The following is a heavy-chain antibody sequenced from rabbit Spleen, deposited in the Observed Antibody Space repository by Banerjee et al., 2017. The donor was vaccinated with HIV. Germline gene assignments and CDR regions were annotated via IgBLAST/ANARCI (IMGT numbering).Heavy chain of an antibody. V-gene: IGHV1S40*01. D-gene: IGHD6-1*01. CDR2: IYAGSGNT. CDR1: GFSLSSYW. CDR3: VREAGYGGYGDANL. J-gene: IGHJ4*01. Sequence: QSLEESGGGLVKPGASLTLTCTASGFSLSSYWMGWVRQAPGKGLEWIGDIYAGSGNTYYASWAKGRFTASSHNAQNTLYLQLSSLTAADTATYFCVREAGYGGYGDANLWGQGTLVTVS.